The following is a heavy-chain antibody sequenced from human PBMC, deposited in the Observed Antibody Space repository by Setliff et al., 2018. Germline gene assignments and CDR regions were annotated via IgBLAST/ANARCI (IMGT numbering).Heavy chain of an antibody. D-gene: IGHD1-7*01. CDR2: IKANTDGGAA. CDR3: TTELGDQTSYNWNYWH. CDR1: GFTFSDIW. V-gene: IGHV3-15*01. Sequence: PGGSLRLSCAASGFTFSDIWMNWVRQAPGKGLEWVGRIKANTDGGAADYAAPVKGRFTISRDDSKDMLYLEMNNLKTEDTAVYYCTTELGDQTSYNWNYWHWGQGTLVTVSS. J-gene: IGHJ4*02.